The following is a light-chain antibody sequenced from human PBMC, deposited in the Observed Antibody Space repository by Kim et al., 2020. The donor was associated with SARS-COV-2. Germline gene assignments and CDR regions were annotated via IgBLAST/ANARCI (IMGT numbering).Light chain of an antibody. Sequence: GERPTRSFRASQIVSTAYNSFLAWYPQKPGPAPRLLMYDAYSRPDGIPDRFSGSGSGTDFTLTISRLEPEDFAVYHCQQYRYAPPTFGQGTKLEI. CDR1: QIVSTAY. J-gene: IGKJ2*01. V-gene: IGKV3-20*01. CDR2: DAY. CDR3: QQYRYAPPT.